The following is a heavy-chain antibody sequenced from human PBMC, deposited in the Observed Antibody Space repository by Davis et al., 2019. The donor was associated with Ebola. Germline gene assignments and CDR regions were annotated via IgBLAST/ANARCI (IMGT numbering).Heavy chain of an antibody. Sequence: GESLKISCAASGFTFSGSAMHWVRQASGKGLEWVGRIRSKANSYATAYAASVKGWFTISRDDSKNTAYLQMNSLKTEDTAVYYCTRRPVTTWNWFDPWGQGTLVTVSS. CDR3: TRRPVTTWNWFDP. V-gene: IGHV3-73*01. D-gene: IGHD4-17*01. CDR1: GFTFSGSA. CDR2: IRSKANSYAT. J-gene: IGHJ5*02.